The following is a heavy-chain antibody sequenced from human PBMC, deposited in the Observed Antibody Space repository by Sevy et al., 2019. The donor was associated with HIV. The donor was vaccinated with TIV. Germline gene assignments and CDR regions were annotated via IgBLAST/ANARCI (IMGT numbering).Heavy chain of an antibody. D-gene: IGHD3-3*01. CDR1: GFTFSDYW. Sequence: GGSLRLSCAASGFTFSDYWMGWVRQAPGKGLEWVASIKQDGSQKKYMDSVRGRFTISRDNAKNSLFLQIDSLRVDDTAMYYCAREEWPGDYWGQGTLVTVS. V-gene: IGHV3-7*01. J-gene: IGHJ4*02. CDR2: IKQDGSQK. CDR3: AREEWPGDY.